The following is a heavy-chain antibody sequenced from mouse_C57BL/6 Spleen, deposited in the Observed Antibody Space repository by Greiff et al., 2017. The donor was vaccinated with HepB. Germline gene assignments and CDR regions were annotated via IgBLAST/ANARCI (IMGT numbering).Heavy chain of an antibody. CDR3: AREELYGYDVGWFAY. V-gene: IGHV3-6*01. CDR2: ISYDGSN. Sequence: DVKLQESGPGLVKPSQSLSLTCSVSGYSITSGYYWNWIRQFPGNKLEWMGYISYDGSNNYNPSLKNRISITRDTSKNQFFLKLNSVTTEDTATYDCAREELYGYDVGWFAYWGQGTLVTVSA. D-gene: IGHD2-2*01. J-gene: IGHJ3*01. CDR1: GYSITSGYY.